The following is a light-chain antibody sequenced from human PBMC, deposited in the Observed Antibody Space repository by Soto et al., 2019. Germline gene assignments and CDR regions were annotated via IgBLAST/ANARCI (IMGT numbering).Light chain of an antibody. CDR1: QSVSSY. V-gene: IGKV3-11*01. Sequence: EIVLTQSPATLSLSPGERATLSCRASQSVSSYLSWYQQKPGQAPRLLIYDASNRTTGIPARFSGSGSGTEFTLPISSLEPEDVAVDYCQQRSNWPITFGQGTRLEIK. CDR3: QQRSNWPIT. CDR2: DAS. J-gene: IGKJ5*01.